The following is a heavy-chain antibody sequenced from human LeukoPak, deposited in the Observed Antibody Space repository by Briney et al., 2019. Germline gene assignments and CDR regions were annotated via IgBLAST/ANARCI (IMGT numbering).Heavy chain of an antibody. CDR2: ISGSGGST. D-gene: IGHD3/OR15-3a*01. Sequence: GGSLRLSCAASGFTFSSYAMSWLRQAPGKGLEWVSAISGSGGSTYYADSVKGRFTISRDNSKNTLYLQMKSLSAEDTAEYYCAKEGRGLVYFDYWGQGTLVTVSS. J-gene: IGHJ4*02. CDR3: AKEGRGLVYFDY. V-gene: IGHV3-23*01. CDR1: GFTFSSYA.